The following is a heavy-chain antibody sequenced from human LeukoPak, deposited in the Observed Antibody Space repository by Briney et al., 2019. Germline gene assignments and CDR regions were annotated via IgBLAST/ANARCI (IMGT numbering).Heavy chain of an antibody. D-gene: IGHD3-3*01. J-gene: IGHJ3*02. CDR2: MYTSGST. Sequence: SETLSLTCTVSGGSISSGTYYWSWIRQPAGKGLEWIGRMYTSGSTNYNPSLKSRVTISVDTSKNQLSLKLSSVTAADTAVYYCARLPITIFGVVINGGAFDIWGQGTMVTVSS. V-gene: IGHV4-61*02. CDR1: GGSISSGTYY. CDR3: ARLPITIFGVVINGGAFDI.